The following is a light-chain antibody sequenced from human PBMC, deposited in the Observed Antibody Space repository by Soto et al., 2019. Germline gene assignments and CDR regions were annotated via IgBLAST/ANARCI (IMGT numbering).Light chain of an antibody. Sequence: EIVLTQSPGTPSLSPGERATLSCRASQSVSSSYLAWYQQKPGQAPRLLIYGASSRATGIPDRFSGSGSGTDFTLTISRLEPEDFAVYYCQHYGRSPPRFTFGPGTKVDIK. CDR1: QSVSSSY. J-gene: IGKJ3*01. CDR2: GAS. CDR3: QHYGRSPPRFT. V-gene: IGKV3-20*01.